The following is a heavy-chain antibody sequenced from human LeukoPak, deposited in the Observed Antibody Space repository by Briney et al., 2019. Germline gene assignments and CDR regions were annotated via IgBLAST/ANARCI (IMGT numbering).Heavy chain of an antibody. Sequence: SETLSLTCTVSGGSISSSSYYWGWIRQPPGKGLEWIGSIYYSGSTYYNPSLKSRVTISVDTSKNQFSLKLSSVTAADTAVYYCARSKQWLDGEFDYWGQGTLVTVSA. CDR1: GGSISSSSYY. V-gene: IGHV4-39*01. CDR3: ARSKQWLDGEFDY. J-gene: IGHJ4*02. D-gene: IGHD6-19*01. CDR2: IYYSGST.